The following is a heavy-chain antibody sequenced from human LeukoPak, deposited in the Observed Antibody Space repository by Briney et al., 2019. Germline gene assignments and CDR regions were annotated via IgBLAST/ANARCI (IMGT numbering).Heavy chain of an antibody. Sequence: GGSLRLSCAASGFTFSSYWMHWVRQAPGKGLVWVSRINSDGSSTSYADSVKGRFTISRDNSKNTLYLQMNSLRAEDTAVYYCAKGNIVATILFDYWGQGTLVTVSS. CDR3: AKGNIVATILFDY. CDR2: INSDGSST. J-gene: IGHJ4*02. D-gene: IGHD5-12*01. V-gene: IGHV3-74*01. CDR1: GFTFSSYW.